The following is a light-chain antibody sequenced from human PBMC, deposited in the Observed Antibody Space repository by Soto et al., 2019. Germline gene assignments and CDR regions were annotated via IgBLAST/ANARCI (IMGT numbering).Light chain of an antibody. J-gene: IGKJ1*01. CDR1: QTISSW. Sequence: DNKMTQSPSTLSGSVGDRVSITCLSSQTISSWLAWYQQKPGKAPKLLIYDASTLKSGVPSRFSGSGSGTEFTLTISSLQPDDFATYYCQHYNSYSQAFGQGTKVDI. CDR2: DAS. V-gene: IGKV1-5*01. CDR3: QHYNSYSQA.